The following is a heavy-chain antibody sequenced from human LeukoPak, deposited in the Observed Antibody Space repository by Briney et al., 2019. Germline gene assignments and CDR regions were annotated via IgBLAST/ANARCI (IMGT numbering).Heavy chain of an antibody. Sequence: SLRFSCAASGSTFADYAMHWVRQAPGKGLEWLAGISCNGASIGYADSVKGQFTISRDNAKNSLYLQMSSLRAEDTTLYYCAKDKGDGCNPFDYWGQGTLVTVSS. CDR3: AKDKGDGCNPFDY. V-gene: IGHV3-9*01. CDR1: GSTFADYA. D-gene: IGHD2-21*01. J-gene: IGHJ4*02. CDR2: ISCNGASI.